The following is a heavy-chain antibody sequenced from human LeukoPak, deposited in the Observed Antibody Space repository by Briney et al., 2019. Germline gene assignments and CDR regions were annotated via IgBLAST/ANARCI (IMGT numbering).Heavy chain of an antibody. D-gene: IGHD1-1*01. CDR1: GFTFSSHA. CDR3: AKVSWNGFFDY. V-gene: IGHV3-30*04. J-gene: IGHJ4*02. CDR2: ISYDGRHK. Sequence: GGSLRLSCAASGFTFSSHAIHWVRQAPGKGLEWVAVISYDGRHKYYADSVKGRLSISRDNSKNTLYLQMNSLRAEDTAVYYCAKVSWNGFFDYWGQGTLVTVSS.